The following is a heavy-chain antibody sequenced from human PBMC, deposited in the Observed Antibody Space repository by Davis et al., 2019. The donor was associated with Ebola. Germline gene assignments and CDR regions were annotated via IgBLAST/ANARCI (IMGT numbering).Heavy chain of an antibody. Sequence: AASVKVSCKASRYTFTSYDINWVRQATGQGLEWMGWMNPNSGNTGYAQKFQGRVTITADKSTSTAYMELSSLRSEDTAVYYCARGGDMTTNWFDPWGQGTLVTVSS. D-gene: IGHD4-11*01. CDR3: ARGGDMTTNWFDP. CDR1: RYTFTSYD. V-gene: IGHV1-8*01. J-gene: IGHJ5*02. CDR2: MNPNSGNT.